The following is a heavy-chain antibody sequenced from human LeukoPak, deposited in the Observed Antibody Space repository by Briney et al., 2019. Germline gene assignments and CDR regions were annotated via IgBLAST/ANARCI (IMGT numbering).Heavy chain of an antibody. CDR2: MNPNSGNT. Sequence: ASVKVSCKASGYTFTSYDINWVRQATGQGLEWMGWMNPNSGNTGYAQKFQGRVTMTRNTSISTAYMELSSLRSEDTAVYYCARGPSPGVFGGGYYSGYFDYGGQGTLVTVSS. CDR3: ARGPSPGVFGGGYYSGYFDY. CDR1: GYTFTSYD. J-gene: IGHJ4*02. V-gene: IGHV1-8*01. D-gene: IGHD3-22*01.